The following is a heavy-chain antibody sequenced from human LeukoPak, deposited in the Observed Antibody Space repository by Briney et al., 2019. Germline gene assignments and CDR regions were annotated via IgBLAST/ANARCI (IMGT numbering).Heavy chain of an antibody. CDR2: IYINGST. J-gene: IGHJ4*02. D-gene: IGHD3-22*01. CDR1: GGSINSGSYY. V-gene: IGHV4-61*02. CDR3: ARLSSRRFPPTYSFDRRNYFDY. Sequence: PSETLSLTCTVSGGSINSGSYYWSWLRQPAGKGLEWIGRIYINGSTNYNPSLKSRVTTSVDTSKNQFSLKLSSVTAADTAVYYCARLSSRRFPPTYSFDRRNYFDYWGQGTLVTVSS.